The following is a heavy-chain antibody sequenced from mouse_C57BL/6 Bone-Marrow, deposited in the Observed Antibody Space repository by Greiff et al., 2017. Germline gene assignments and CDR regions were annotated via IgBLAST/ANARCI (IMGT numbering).Heavy chain of an antibody. J-gene: IGHJ1*03. CDR2: INPGSGGT. Sequence: QVQLQQSGAELVRPGTSVKVSCKASGYAFTNYLIEWVKQRPEQGLEWIGVINPGSGGTNYNEKLKSKATLTLAKSSSTAYMQLSSLTSEDSEVYYCAKWDNYVSTWYFDVWGTGTTVTVSS. CDR3: AKWDNYVSTWYFDV. CDR1: GYAFTNYL. V-gene: IGHV1-54*01. D-gene: IGHD1-1*01.